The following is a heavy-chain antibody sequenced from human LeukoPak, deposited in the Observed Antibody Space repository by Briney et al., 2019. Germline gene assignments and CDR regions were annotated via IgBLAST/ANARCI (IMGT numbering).Heavy chain of an antibody. CDR2: ISSSGSTI. Sequence: GGSLRLSCAASGFTFSDYYMSWIRQAPGKGLEWVSYISSSGSTIYYADSVKGRFTISRDNAKNSLYLQMNSLRAEDTALYYCAKGSGGSGYYYGTDMDYFDYWGQGTLVTVSS. CDR3: AKGSGGSGYYYGTDMDYFDY. D-gene: IGHD3-22*01. V-gene: IGHV3-11*01. CDR1: GFTFSDYY. J-gene: IGHJ4*02.